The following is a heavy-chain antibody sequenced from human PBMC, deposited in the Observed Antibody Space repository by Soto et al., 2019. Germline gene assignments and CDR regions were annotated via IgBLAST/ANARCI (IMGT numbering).Heavy chain of an antibody. J-gene: IGHJ3*01. Sequence: GASVKVSCKASGYTFTSYYMHWVRQAPGQGLEWMGIINPSGGSTSYAQKFQGRVTMTRDTSTSTAYMELSSLRSDDTAVYYCARRLLGYCSGVFLVSSRPHWSFVFWGKEIMVT. D-gene: IGHD2-15*01. CDR2: INPSGGST. V-gene: IGHV1-46*01. CDR3: ARRLLGYCSGVFLVSSRPHWSFVF. CDR1: GYTFTSYY.